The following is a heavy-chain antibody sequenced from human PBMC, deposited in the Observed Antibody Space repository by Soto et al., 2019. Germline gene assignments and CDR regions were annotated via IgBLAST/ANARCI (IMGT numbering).Heavy chain of an antibody. CDR1: GFTFSSYG. Sequence: QVQLVESGGGVVQPGRSLRLSCAASGFTFSSYGMHWVRQAPGKGLEWVAVISYDGSNKYYADSVKGRFTISRDNSKNXXFLQMNSLRAEDTAVFYCAKDPYEVYAPAYYAMDVWGQGTTVTVSS. D-gene: IGHD2-8*01. J-gene: IGHJ6*02. CDR2: ISYDGSNK. V-gene: IGHV3-30*18. CDR3: AKDPYEVYAPAYYAMDV.